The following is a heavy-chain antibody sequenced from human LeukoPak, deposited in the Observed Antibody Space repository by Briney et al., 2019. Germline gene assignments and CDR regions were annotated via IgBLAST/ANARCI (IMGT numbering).Heavy chain of an antibody. CDR3: ARQRGSGWYGSRYYFDY. CDR1: GGSFSGYY. V-gene: IGHV4-34*01. J-gene: IGHJ4*02. CDR2: INHSGST. D-gene: IGHD6-19*01. Sequence: SETLSLTCAVYGGSFSGYYWSWIRQPPGKGLEWIGEINHSGSTNYNPSLKSRVTISVDTSKNQFSLKLSSVTAADTAVYYCARQRGSGWYGSRYYFDYWGQGTLVTVSS.